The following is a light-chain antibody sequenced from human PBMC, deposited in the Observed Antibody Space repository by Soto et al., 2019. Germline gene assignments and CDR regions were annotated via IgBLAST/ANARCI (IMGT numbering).Light chain of an antibody. CDR1: SSDVGGYNY. CDR2: DVN. V-gene: IGLV2-11*01. CDR3: CSYTDTYVA. J-gene: IGLJ2*01. Sequence: QSALTQPRSVSGSPGQSVTISCTGTSSDVGGYNYVSWYQQHPGKVPKLIIWDVNKRPSGVPDRFSGSNSGNTASLTISGLQAEDEADFYCCSYTDTYVAFGGGTQLTVL.